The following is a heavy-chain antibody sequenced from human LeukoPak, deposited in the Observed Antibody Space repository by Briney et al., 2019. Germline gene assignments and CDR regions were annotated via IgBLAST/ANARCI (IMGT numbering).Heavy chain of an antibody. Sequence: GGSLRLSCAASGFTFSSYSMNWVRQAPGKGLDWVSSISSSSSYIYYADSVKGRFTISRDNAKNSLYLQMNSLRAEDTAVYYCARDLTVTTRDDYWGQGTLVTVPS. CDR3: ARDLTVTTRDDY. CDR2: ISSSSSYI. J-gene: IGHJ4*02. CDR1: GFTFSSYS. D-gene: IGHD4-17*01. V-gene: IGHV3-21*01.